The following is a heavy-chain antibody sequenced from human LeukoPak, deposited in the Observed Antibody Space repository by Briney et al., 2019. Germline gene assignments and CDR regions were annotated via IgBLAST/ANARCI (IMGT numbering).Heavy chain of an antibody. V-gene: IGHV3-48*01. Sequence: GGSLRLSCVASGFNFIDYSMNWVRQAPGKGLEWISYIGISSGNTKYADSVKGRFTISRDKARNSLYLQMNSLRVEDTAVYYCAREGYASGTRYGMDVWGQGTTVTVSS. CDR1: GFNFIDYS. CDR2: IGISSGNT. D-gene: IGHD3-10*01. J-gene: IGHJ6*02. CDR3: AREGYASGTRYGMDV.